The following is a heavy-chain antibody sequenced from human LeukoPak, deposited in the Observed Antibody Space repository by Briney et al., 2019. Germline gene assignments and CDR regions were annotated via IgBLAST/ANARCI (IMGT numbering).Heavy chain of an antibody. CDR2: IIPILGIA. V-gene: IGHV1-69*04. D-gene: IGHD3-22*01. CDR1: GGTFSSYA. Sequence: GASVKVSCKASGGTFSSYAISWVRQAPGQGLEWMGRIIPILGIANYAQKFQGRVTITADKSTSTAYMELSSLRSEDTAVYYCASYYYYDSSGHFDYWGQGTLVTVSS. CDR3: ASYYYYDSSGHFDY. J-gene: IGHJ4*02.